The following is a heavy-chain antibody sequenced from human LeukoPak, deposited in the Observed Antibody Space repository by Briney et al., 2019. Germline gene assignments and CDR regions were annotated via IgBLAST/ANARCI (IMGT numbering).Heavy chain of an antibody. Sequence: SETLSLTCTVSGGSISSGGYYWSWIRQPPGKGLEWIGYIYHSGSTYYNPSLKSRVTISVDRSKNQFSLKLSSVTAADTAVYYCARDRAWYDSSGYYPSFDYWGQGTLVTVSS. CDR2: IYHSGST. V-gene: IGHV4-30-2*01. CDR1: GGSISSGGYY. CDR3: ARDRAWYDSSGYYPSFDY. J-gene: IGHJ4*02. D-gene: IGHD3-22*01.